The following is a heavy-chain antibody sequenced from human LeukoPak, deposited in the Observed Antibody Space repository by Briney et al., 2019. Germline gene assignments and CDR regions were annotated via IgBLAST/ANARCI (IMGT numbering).Heavy chain of an antibody. Sequence: ASVQVSCKVSGYTLTELSMHWVRQPPGKGLEWMGGFDPEDGETIYAQKFQGRVTMTEDTSTDTAYMELSSLRSEDTAVYYCATPRDGYNQFDYWGQGTLVTVSS. CDR2: FDPEDGET. V-gene: IGHV1-24*01. CDR3: ATPRDGYNQFDY. J-gene: IGHJ4*02. CDR1: GYTLTELS. D-gene: IGHD5-24*01.